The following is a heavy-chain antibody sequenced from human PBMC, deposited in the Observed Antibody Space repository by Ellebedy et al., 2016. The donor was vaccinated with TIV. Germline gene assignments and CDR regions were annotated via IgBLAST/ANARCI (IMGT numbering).Heavy chain of an antibody. V-gene: IGHV3-9*01. CDR2: ISWNGDKK. D-gene: IGHD3-3*01. J-gene: IGHJ4*02. CDR3: AKDVSPGYYFGNSDY. Sequence: SLKISXAASGFTFGDYAMHWVRQGPGKGLEWAAGISWNGDKKGYADSVKGRFTISRDNTKNSLFLQIKSLRPEDTALYYCAKDVSPGYYFGNSDYWGQGSVVTVSS. CDR1: GFTFGDYA.